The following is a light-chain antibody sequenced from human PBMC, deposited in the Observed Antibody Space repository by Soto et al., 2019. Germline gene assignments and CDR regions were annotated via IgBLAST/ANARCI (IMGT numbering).Light chain of an antibody. CDR3: QSYDSRLSGSV. J-gene: IGLJ3*02. V-gene: IGLV1-40*01. CDR1: SSNIGTGYV. CDR2: GNS. Sequence: SVLTQPPSVSGAPGQRITISCTGSSSNIGTGYVVHWYQQLPGTAPKLLIYGNSNRPSGVPDRFSGSKSGTSASLAITGLQAEDDGDYYCQSYDSRLSGSVFGGGTKVTVL.